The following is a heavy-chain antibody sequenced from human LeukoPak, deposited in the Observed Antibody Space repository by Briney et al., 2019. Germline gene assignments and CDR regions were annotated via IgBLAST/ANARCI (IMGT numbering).Heavy chain of an antibody. CDR3: ARESNFGYCSGGSCYSL. V-gene: IGHV4-31*11. CDR1: GGSISSGGYY. J-gene: IGHJ4*02. D-gene: IGHD2-15*01. CDR2: IYYSGTT. Sequence: SETLSLTCAVSGGSISSGGYYWSWLRQPPGKGLEWIGYIYYSGTTYYNPSLKSRVTISVDTSKNQFSLKLSSVIAADTAVYYCARESNFGYCSGGSCYSLWGQGTLVTVSS.